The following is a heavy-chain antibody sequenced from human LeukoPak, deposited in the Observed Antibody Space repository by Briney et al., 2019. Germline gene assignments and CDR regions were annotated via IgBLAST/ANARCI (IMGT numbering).Heavy chain of an antibody. J-gene: IGHJ5*02. Sequence: SETLSLTCTVSGGSISSYYWSWIRQPPGKGLEWIGFIYYSGSTFYNPSLKGRVTISVDTSKNQFSLKLTSVSAADTAVYYCARAPLYGGHADWFDPWGQGTLVTVSS. D-gene: IGHD4-23*01. CDR3: ARAPLYGGHADWFDP. CDR2: IYYSGST. CDR1: GGSISSYY. V-gene: IGHV4-59*06.